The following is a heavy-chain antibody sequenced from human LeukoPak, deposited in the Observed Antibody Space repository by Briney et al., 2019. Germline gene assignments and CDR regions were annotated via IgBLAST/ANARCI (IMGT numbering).Heavy chain of an antibody. Sequence: GGSLRLSCAASGFTFSSYEMNWVRQAPGKGLEWVSYISSSGSTIYYADSVKGRFTISRDNAKNSLYLQMNSLRAEDTAVYYCARASAYDILTPYGMDVWAKGPRSPSP. D-gene: IGHD3-9*01. CDR3: ARASAYDILTPYGMDV. J-gene: IGHJ6*02. CDR1: GFTFSSYE. V-gene: IGHV3-48*03. CDR2: ISSSGSTI.